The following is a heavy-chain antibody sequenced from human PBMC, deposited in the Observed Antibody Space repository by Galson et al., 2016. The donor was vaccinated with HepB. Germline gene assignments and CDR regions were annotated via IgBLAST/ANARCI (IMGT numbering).Heavy chain of an antibody. CDR3: SLQDYRGGNGLWDFDD. J-gene: IGHJ4*02. V-gene: IGHV2-5*02. CDR2: IYWDNER. CDR1: GFSLPSSKVA. Sequence: PALVKPTQTLTLTCTFSGFSLPSSKVAVGWIRQPPGKALEWLALIYWDNERRYRPSLKSRVTITMDTSKNPVVLTMTNLDPVDTATYYCSLQDYRGGNGLWDFDDWSQGTLVTVSS. D-gene: IGHD4-23*01.